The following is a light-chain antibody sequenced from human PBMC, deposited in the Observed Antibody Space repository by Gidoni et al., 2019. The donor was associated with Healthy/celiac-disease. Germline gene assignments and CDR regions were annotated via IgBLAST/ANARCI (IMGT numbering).Light chain of an antibody. CDR2: DAS. CDR3: QQRSNWPQLT. CDR1: QSVSRY. J-gene: IGKJ4*01. Sequence: EIVLTQSPATLSLSPGERATLSCRASQSVSRYLAWYQQKPGQAPRLLIYDASNSATGIPARFSGSGSGTDFTITISSLEPEDFAVYYCQQRSNWPQLTFGGGTKVEIK. V-gene: IGKV3-11*01.